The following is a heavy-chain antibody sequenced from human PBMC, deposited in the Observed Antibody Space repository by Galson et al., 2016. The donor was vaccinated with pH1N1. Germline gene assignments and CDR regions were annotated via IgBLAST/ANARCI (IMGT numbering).Heavy chain of an antibody. D-gene: IGHD5-18*01. Sequence: QSGAEVKQPGESLKISCEGSGYIFTNYWIGWVRQMPGKGLELMGIIYPGDSDTRYSPSFQGRATISVDKSINIAYLQWSNLKASDTAIYFCARLSASSYGRAQYYMDVWSKGTTVTVSS. CDR1: GYIFTNYW. J-gene: IGHJ6*03. V-gene: IGHV5-51*01. CDR3: ARLSASSYGRAQYYMDV. CDR2: IYPGDSDT.